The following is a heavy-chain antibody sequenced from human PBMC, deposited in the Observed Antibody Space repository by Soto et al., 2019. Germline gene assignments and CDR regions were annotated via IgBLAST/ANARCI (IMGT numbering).Heavy chain of an antibody. Sequence: EVQLVESGGGLVQPGGSLRLSCAASGFTVSSNYMSWVRQAPGKGLEWVSVIYSGGSAYYADSVKGRFTISRDNSKNTLYLQMNSLRAEDTAVYYCASTHYSGYVFPWGQGTLVTVSS. J-gene: IGHJ5*02. CDR2: IYSGGSA. CDR3: ASTHYSGYVFP. V-gene: IGHV3-66*01. D-gene: IGHD5-12*01. CDR1: GFTVSSNY.